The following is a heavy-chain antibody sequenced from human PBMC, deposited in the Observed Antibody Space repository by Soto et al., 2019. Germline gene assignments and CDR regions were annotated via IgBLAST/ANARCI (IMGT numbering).Heavy chain of an antibody. Sequence: KTSETLSLTCSVSGGSISRFYWSWIRQHPGKGLEWIGYIYYSGSTNYNPSLKSRVTISVDTSKNQFSLKLSSVTAADTAVYYCARATGLVRRYYFDYWGQGTLVTVSS. V-gene: IGHV4-59*01. J-gene: IGHJ4*02. D-gene: IGHD6-19*01. CDR3: ARATGLVRRYYFDY. CDR2: IYYSGST. CDR1: GGSISRFY.